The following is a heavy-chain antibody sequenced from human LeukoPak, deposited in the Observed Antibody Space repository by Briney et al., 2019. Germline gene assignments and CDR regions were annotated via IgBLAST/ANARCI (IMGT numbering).Heavy chain of an antibody. V-gene: IGHV3-48*03. CDR2: ISSSGSTI. CDR3: ARESSGGYYFDVFDI. Sequence: PGGSLRLSCAASGFTFSSYEMNWVRQAPGKGLEWVSYISSSGSTIYYADSVKGRFTISRDNAKNSLYLQMNSLRAEDTAVYYCARESSGGYYFDVFDIWGQGTMVTVSS. J-gene: IGHJ3*02. CDR1: GFTFSSYE. D-gene: IGHD3-22*01.